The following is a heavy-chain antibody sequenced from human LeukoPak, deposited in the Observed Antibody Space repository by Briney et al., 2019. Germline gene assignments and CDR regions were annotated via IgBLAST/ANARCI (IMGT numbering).Heavy chain of an antibody. J-gene: IGHJ4*02. CDR2: ISSSSSTI. V-gene: IGHV3-48*02. Sequence: GGSLRLSCAASGLNFSTYSMNWVRQAPGKGLEWVSYISSSSSTIYYADSVKGRFTISRDNAKNSLHLQMNTLRDEDTAVYYCAREYSSSSGKALDYWGQGTLVTASS. CDR3: AREYSSSSGKALDY. CDR1: GLNFSTYS. D-gene: IGHD6-6*01.